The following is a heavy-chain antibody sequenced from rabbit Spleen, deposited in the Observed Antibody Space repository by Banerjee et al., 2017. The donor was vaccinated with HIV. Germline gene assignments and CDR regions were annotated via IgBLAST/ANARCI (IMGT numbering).Heavy chain of an antibody. D-gene: IGHD4-1*01. CDR1: GFSFSSRYY. CDR3: ARDLAGVIGWNFNL. Sequence: QSLEESGGDLVKPGASLTLTCTASGFSFSSRYYMCWVRQAPGKGLEWIACIYSGSSGDTYYATWAKGRFTISKTSSTTVTLQMTSLTAADTATYFCARDLAGVIGWNFNLWGPGTLVTVS. CDR2: IYSGSSGDT. J-gene: IGHJ4*01. V-gene: IGHV1S40*01.